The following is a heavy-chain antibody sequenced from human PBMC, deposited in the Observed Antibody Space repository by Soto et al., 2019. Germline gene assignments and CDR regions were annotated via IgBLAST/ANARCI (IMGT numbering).Heavy chain of an antibody. Sequence: QITLKESGPTLVKPTQTLTLTCTFSGFSVTNNGEGVGWIRQPPRKALEWLATLYWDGDKRYSPSLRKRASVSTDTSKSQVVLTMTDMGPEDTGTYFCAHRKTTITVATYFDLWGQGTLVTVS. D-gene: IGHD6-19*01. J-gene: IGHJ4*02. CDR2: LYWDGDK. CDR1: GFSVTNNGEG. V-gene: IGHV2-5*02. CDR3: AHRKTTITVATYFDL.